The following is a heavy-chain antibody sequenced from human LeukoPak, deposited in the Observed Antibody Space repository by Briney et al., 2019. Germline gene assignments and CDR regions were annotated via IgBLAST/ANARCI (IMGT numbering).Heavy chain of an antibody. CDR1: GYSLSSGYY. J-gene: IGHJ4*02. CDR2: IYHSGST. Sequence: SETLSFTCTVSGYSLSSGYYWGWIRQPPGKGLEWIGSIYHSGSTYYNPSLKSRVTISVDTSKNQFSLKLSSVTAADTAVYYCAQASSGWYGLFDYWGRGTLVTVTS. CDR3: AQASSGWYGLFDY. D-gene: IGHD6-19*01. V-gene: IGHV4-38-2*02.